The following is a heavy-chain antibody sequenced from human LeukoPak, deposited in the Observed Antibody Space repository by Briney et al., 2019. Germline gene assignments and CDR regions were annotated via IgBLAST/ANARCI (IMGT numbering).Heavy chain of an antibody. CDR1: GGSISSHY. J-gene: IGHJ1*01. CDR3: ARVGPDCSSTSCYVNEYFQH. CDR2: IYTSGST. V-gene: IGHV4-4*07. Sequence: SETLSLTCTVSGGSISSHYWSWIRQPAGKGLEWIGRIYTSGSTNYNPSLKSRVTMSVDTPKNQFSLKLSSVTAADTAVYYCARVGPDCSSTSCYVNEYFQHWGQGTLVTVSS. D-gene: IGHD2-2*01.